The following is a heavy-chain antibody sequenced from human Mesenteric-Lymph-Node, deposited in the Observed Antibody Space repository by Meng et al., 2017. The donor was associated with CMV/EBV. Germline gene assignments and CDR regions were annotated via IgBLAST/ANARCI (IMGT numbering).Heavy chain of an antibody. D-gene: IGHD1-26*01. V-gene: IGHV1-46*01. CDR2: INPSGGST. Sequence: ASVKVSCKASGYIFTSYYIHWVRQAPGQGPEWMGLINPSGGSTSYAQRFQGRVTVTRDTSTSIVYMKLTTLRSEDTAIYSCERGATNRGYNLQNYFDYWGQGTLVTVSS. CDR3: ERGATNRGYNLQNYFDY. CDR1: GYIFTSYY. J-gene: IGHJ4*02.